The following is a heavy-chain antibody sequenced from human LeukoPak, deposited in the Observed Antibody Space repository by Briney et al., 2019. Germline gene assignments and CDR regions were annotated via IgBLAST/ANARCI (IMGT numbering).Heavy chain of an antibody. Sequence: SQTLSLTCAISGDSLSSNIAAWNWIRQSPSRGLEWLGRTYYRSKWQTEYAVSLKSRLTITPDTSKNQFSLHLNSVTPEDTAVYYCERDVDSGADYWGQGTLVTVSS. D-gene: IGHD4-17*01. CDR2: TYYRSKWQT. CDR1: GDSLSSNIAA. J-gene: IGHJ4*02. V-gene: IGHV6-1*01. CDR3: ERDVDSGADY.